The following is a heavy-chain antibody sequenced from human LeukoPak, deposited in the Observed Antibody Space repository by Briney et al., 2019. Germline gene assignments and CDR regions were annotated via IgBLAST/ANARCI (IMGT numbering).Heavy chain of an antibody. V-gene: IGHV1-69*05. CDR2: IIPIFGTA. Sequence: SVKVSCKASGGTFSSYAISWVRQAPGQGLEWMGRIIPIFGTANYAQKFQGRVTITTDESTSTAYMELSSVRSEDTAVYYCARGGNSGTIDYWGQGTLVTVSS. CDR1: GGTFSSYA. J-gene: IGHJ4*02. D-gene: IGHD4-23*01. CDR3: ARGGNSGTIDY.